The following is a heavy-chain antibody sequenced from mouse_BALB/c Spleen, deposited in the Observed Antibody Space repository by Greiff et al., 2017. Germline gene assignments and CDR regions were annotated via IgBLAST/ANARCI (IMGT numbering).Heavy chain of an antibody. CDR1: GFTFSSFG. CDR2: ISSGSSTI. Sequence: DVQLVESGGGLVQPGGSRKLSCAASGFTFSSFGMHWVRQAPEKGLEWVAYISSGSSTIYYADTVKGRFTISRDNPKNTLFLQMTSLRSEDTAMYYCARSDYDPYAMDYWGQGTSVTVSS. V-gene: IGHV5-17*02. CDR3: ARSDYDPYAMDY. J-gene: IGHJ4*01. D-gene: IGHD2-4*01.